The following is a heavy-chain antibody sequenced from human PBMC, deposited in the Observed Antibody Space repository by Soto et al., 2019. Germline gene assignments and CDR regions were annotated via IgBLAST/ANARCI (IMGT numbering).Heavy chain of an antibody. CDR3: ARDPPSATVNNWEYGMDV. J-gene: IGHJ6*02. Sequence: LRLSCAASGFTFSSYGMHWVRQAPGKGLEWVAVIWYDGSNKYYADSVKGRFTISRDNSKNTLYLQMNSLRAEDTAVYYCARDPPSATVNNWEYGMDVWGQGTTVTVSS. CDR2: IWYDGSNK. CDR1: GFTFSSYG. V-gene: IGHV3-33*01. D-gene: IGHD4-17*01.